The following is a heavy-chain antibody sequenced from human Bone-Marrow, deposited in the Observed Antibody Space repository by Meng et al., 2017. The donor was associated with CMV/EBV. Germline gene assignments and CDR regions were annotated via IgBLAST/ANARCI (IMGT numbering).Heavy chain of an antibody. CDR2: ISAYNGNT. D-gene: IGHD2-15*01. CDR3: ARDSATPRSYYYYGMDV. CDR1: GYTFASNG. J-gene: IGHJ6*02. V-gene: IGHV1-18*01. Sequence: ASVKVSCKTSGYTFASNGISWVRQAPGQGLEWMGWISAYNGNTNYAQKLQGRVTMTTDTSTSTAYMELRSLRSDDTAVYYCARDSATPRSYYYYGMDVWDQGTSVTVSS.